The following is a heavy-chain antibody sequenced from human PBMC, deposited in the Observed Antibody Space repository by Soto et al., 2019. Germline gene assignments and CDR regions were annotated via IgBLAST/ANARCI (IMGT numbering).Heavy chain of an antibody. J-gene: IGHJ6*03. CDR1: GGSFSGYQ. V-gene: IGHV4-34*01. CDR2: INDSGNI. CDR3: ARGLILWFGELSRRGGYYYYMDV. Sequence: QVQLQQWGAGLLKPSETLSLTCAVYGGSFSGYQWTWIRQTPGKGLEWIGEINDSGNINYNPSLKRRVSILVDTAKKHLSLKMSSVNDADTAVYYCARGLILWFGELSRRGGYYYYMDVWGKGTSVTVSS. D-gene: IGHD3-10*01.